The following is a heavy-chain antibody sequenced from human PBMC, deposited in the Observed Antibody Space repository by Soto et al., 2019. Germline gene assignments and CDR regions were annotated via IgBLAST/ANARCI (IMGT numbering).Heavy chain of an antibody. J-gene: IGHJ6*02. CDR2: IYYSGST. D-gene: IGHD3-10*01. Sequence: PSETLSLTCTVSGGSISSYYWSWIRQPPGKGLEWIGYIYYSGSTNYNPSLKSRVTISVDTSKNQFSLKLSSVTAADTAVYYCARSVYGSGSYRYYYGMDVWGQGTTVTVS. V-gene: IGHV4-59*08. CDR1: GGSISSYY. CDR3: ARSVYGSGSYRYYYGMDV.